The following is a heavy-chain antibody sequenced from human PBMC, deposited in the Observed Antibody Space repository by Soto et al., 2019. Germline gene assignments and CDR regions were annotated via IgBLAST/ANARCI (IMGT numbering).Heavy chain of an antibody. Sequence: EVQLLESGGGLVQPGGSLRLSCAASGFTFSSYAMSWVRQAPGKGLEWVSAISGSGGSTYYADSVKGRFTISRDNSKNTMYLQMNSLRGEDTAVYYCAKDSVGCGYSSSWYVDYWGHGTLVTVSS. CDR1: GFTFSSYA. CDR2: ISGSGGST. V-gene: IGHV3-23*01. CDR3: AKDSVGCGYSSSWYVDY. D-gene: IGHD6-13*01. J-gene: IGHJ4*01.